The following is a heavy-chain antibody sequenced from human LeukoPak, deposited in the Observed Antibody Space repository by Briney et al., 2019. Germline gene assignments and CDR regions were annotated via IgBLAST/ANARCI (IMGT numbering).Heavy chain of an antibody. D-gene: IGHD3-10*01. V-gene: IGHV4-59*08. CDR3: ARRGYYGSGSYIDY. CDR1: GGSISSYY. J-gene: IGHJ4*02. CDR2: IHDSGST. Sequence: PSETLSLTCTVSGGSISSYYWSWIRQPPGKGLEWIGYIHDSGSTNYNPSLESRVTMSVDTSKNQFSLKLSSVTAADTAVYYCARRGYYGSGSYIDYWGQGTLVTVSS.